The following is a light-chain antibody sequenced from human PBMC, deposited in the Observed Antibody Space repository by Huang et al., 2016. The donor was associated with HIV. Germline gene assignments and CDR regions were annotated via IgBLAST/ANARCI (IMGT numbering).Light chain of an antibody. V-gene: IGKV1D-12*01. Sequence: IQMTQSPLSVSASVGDRVTITCRASQNIVKWLAWYQVKPGKAPKLLISVTSTLQSGVPSRFSGSGYGTDFTLTVTSLQLGDFATYYCQQVHSFPLTFGGGTKVEI. CDR3: QQVHSFPLT. CDR2: VTS. CDR1: QNIVKW. J-gene: IGKJ4*01.